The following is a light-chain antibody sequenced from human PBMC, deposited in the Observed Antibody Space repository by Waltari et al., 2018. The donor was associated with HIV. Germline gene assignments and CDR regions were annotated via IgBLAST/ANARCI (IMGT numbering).Light chain of an antibody. J-gene: IGKJ1*01. CDR1: QSLLHNNGHNY. V-gene: IGKV2-28*01. CDR3: MHGQQTPV. CDR2: LAS. Sequence: DIAMIQSPDSLAVSPGEPASISCRSSQSLLHNNGHNYLDWYIQRPGQAPELLIYLASRRASGVPDRIAGSSSGTDFILKISRVEPEDVGVYYCMHGQQTPVFGQGTQVEV.